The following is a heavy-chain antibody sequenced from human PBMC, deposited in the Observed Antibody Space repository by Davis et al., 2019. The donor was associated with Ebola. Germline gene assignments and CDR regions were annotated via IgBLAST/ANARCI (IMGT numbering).Heavy chain of an antibody. J-gene: IGHJ6*02. CDR1: GYTFTGYY. D-gene: IGHD3-10*01. CDR3: ARDLSYSYYYHYYGMDV. Sequence: ASVKVSCKASGYTFTGYYMHWVRQAPGQGLEWMGWINPNSGGTNYAQKFQGRVTMTRDTSTSTAYMELRSLRADDTAVYYCARDLSYSYYYHYYGMDVWGQGTTVTVSS. CDR2: INPNSGGT. V-gene: IGHV1-2*02.